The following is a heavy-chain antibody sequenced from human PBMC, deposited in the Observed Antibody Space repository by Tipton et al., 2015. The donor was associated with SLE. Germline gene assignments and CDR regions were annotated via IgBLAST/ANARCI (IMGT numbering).Heavy chain of an antibody. Sequence: TLSLTCTVSGGSISSGSYYWSWIRQPAGKGLEWIGHIYTSGSTNYNPSLKSRVTISVDTSKNQFSLKLSSVTAADTAFYYCARRTSGYAPDYWGQGTLVTVSS. V-gene: IGHV4-61*09. D-gene: IGHD5-12*01. CDR1: GGSISSGSYY. J-gene: IGHJ4*02. CDR3: ARRTSGYAPDY. CDR2: IYTSGST.